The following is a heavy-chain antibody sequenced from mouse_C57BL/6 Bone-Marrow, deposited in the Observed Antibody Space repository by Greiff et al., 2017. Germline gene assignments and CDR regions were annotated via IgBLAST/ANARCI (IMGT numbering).Heavy chain of an antibody. V-gene: IGHV2-2*01. D-gene: IGHD2-4*01. CDR2: ICSGGST. Sequence: VKFEESGPGLVQPSQRLSITCTVSGFSLTSYGLHWVRQSPGKGLEWLGVICSGGSTDYNAAFISRLSISKDNSKIQVFFKMNSLQADDTAIYYCARKGITRARDYWGQGTSVTVSS. J-gene: IGHJ4*01. CDR3: ARKGITRARDY. CDR1: GFSLTSYG.